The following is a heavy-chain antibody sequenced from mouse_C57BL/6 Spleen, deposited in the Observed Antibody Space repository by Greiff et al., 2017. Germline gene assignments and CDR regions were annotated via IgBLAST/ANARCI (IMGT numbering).Heavy chain of an antibody. CDR2: IDPSDSET. J-gene: IGHJ4*01. CDR1: GYTFTSYW. D-gene: IGHD4-1*02. Sequence: VQLQQPGAELVRPGSSVKLSCKASGYTFTSYWMHWVKQRPIQGLEWIGNIDPSDSETHYNQKFKDKATLTVDKSSSTAYMQLSRLTSEDSAVYYCASDQLGDAMDYWGQGTSVTVSS. CDR3: ASDQLGDAMDY. V-gene: IGHV1-52*01.